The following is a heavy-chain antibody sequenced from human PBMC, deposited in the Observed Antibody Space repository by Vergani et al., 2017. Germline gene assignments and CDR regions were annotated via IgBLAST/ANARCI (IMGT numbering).Heavy chain of an antibody. D-gene: IGHD3-10*01. Sequence: QVQLQESGPGLVKPSQTLSLTCTVSGGSISSGDYYWSWIRQPPGKGLEWIGYIYYSGSTYYNPSRKSRVTISVDTAKNQFSLKLSSVTAADTAVYYCARRITMVRGVMKGWFDPWGQGTLVTVSS. V-gene: IGHV4-30-4*01. CDR1: GGSISSGDYY. J-gene: IGHJ5*02. CDR3: ARRITMVRGVMKGWFDP. CDR2: IYYSGST.